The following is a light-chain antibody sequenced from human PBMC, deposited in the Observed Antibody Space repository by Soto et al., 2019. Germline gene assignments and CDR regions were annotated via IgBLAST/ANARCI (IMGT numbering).Light chain of an antibody. CDR3: MQALLSPYT. J-gene: IGKJ2*01. V-gene: IGKV2-28*01. CDR1: QSLLYSNGYNY. Sequence: DIVMTQYPLSLSVTPGESASISCRSSQSLLYSNGYNYFDWYLQRPGQSPQLLIYLGSSRASGVPDRFSGSGSGTDFTLKISRVQAEDVGVYYCMQALLSPYTFGQGTKLEI. CDR2: LGS.